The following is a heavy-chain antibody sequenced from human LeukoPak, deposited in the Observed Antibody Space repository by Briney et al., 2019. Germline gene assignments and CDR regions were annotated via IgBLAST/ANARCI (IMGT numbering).Heavy chain of an antibody. Sequence: PGGSLRLSCAASGFTFSSDAMSWVRQAPGKGLEWVSAISGSGGSTYYADSVKGRFTISRDNSKNTLYLQMNSLRAEDTAVYYCAKDLWAFDGDPNYFDYWGQGTLVTVSS. CDR2: ISGSGGST. CDR3: AKDLWAFDGDPNYFDY. D-gene: IGHD4-17*01. V-gene: IGHV3-23*01. CDR1: GFTFSSDA. J-gene: IGHJ4*02.